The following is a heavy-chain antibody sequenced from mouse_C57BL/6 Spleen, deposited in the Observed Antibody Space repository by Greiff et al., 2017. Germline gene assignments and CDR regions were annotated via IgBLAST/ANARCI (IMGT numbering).Heavy chain of an antibody. CDR2: IDPANGDT. Sequence: EVQLQQSGAELVRPGASVKLSCTASGFNIKDAYMHWVKQRPEQGLEWIGWIDPANGDTEYASKFQGKATITADTSSNTAYLQLSSLTSEDTAVYYCATWGGPYYYAMDYWGQGTSVTVSS. D-gene: IGHD1-1*02. J-gene: IGHJ4*01. CDR1: GFNIKDAY. CDR3: ATWGGPYYYAMDY. V-gene: IGHV14-4*01.